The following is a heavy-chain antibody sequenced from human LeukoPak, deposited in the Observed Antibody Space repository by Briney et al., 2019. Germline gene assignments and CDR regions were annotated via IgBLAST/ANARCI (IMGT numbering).Heavy chain of an antibody. V-gene: IGHV1-69*13. CDR1: GGTFSSYA. CDR2: IIPIFGTA. CDR3: VKLSAGLYYYYYGMDV. J-gene: IGHJ6*02. Sequence: ASVKVSCKASGGTFSSYAISWVRQAPGQGLEWMGGIIPIFGTANYAQKFQGRVTITADESTSTAYMELSSLRSEDTAVYYCVKLSAGLYYYYYGMDVWGQGTTVTVSS. D-gene: IGHD2-15*01.